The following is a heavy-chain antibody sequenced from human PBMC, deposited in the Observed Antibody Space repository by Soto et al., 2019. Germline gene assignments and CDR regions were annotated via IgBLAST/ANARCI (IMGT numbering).Heavy chain of an antibody. CDR3: ARGSDSSGYPPYYYYGMDV. D-gene: IGHD3-22*01. CDR2: IYYSGST. V-gene: IGHV4-59*01. Sequence: SETLSLTCTVSGGSISSYYWSWIRQPPGKGLEWIGYIYYSGSTNYNPSLKSRVTISVDTSKNQFSLKLSSVTAADTAVYYCARGSDSSGYPPYYYYGMDVWGQGTTVTVSS. J-gene: IGHJ6*02. CDR1: GGSISSYY.